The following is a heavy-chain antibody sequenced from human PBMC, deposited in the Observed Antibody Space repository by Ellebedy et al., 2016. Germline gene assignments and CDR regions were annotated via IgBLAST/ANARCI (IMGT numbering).Heavy chain of an antibody. J-gene: IGHJ3*02. CDR2: IYLGDSDT. V-gene: IGHV5-51*01. CDR1: GYTFTSYC. Sequence: GGSLRLSXTGSGYTFTSYCIGWVRQTPGKGLEWLAIIYLGDSDTRYRPSVQGQVTISADKSISTAYLQWSSLKASDTAMYYCARHMVVVVTPDEAFDIWGQGTMVTVSS. D-gene: IGHD2-21*02. CDR3: ARHMVVVVTPDEAFDI.